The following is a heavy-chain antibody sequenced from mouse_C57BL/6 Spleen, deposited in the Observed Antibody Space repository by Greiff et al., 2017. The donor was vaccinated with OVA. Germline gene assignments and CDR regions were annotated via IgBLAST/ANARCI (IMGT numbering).Heavy chain of an antibody. CDR1: GFNIKNTY. V-gene: IGHV14-3*01. CDR3: ARGDYDGRPWFAY. J-gene: IGHJ3*01. D-gene: IGHD2-4*01. CDR2: IDPANGNT. Sequence: EVKLQESVAELVRPGASVKLSCTASGFNIKNTYMHWVKQRPEQGLEWIGRIDPANGNTKYAPKFQGKATITADTSSNTAYLQLSSLTSEDTAIYYCARGDYDGRPWFAYWGQGTLVTVSA.